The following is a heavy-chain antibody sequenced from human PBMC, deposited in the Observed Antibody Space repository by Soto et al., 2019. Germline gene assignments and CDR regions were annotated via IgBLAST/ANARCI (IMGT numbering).Heavy chain of an antibody. Sequence: QVQLQESGPGLVKPSETLSLTCTVSGGSISSYYWSWIRQPPGKGLEWIGYIYYSGSTNYNRSLKCSVTISLNTSTNQFSLKLTSVTATHTAVSYFAGVSLGWWSFDYWAHGPLVTVSS. CDR3: AGVSLGWWSFDY. J-gene: IGHJ4*01. CDR1: GGSISSYY. D-gene: IGHD2-8*02. CDR2: IYYSGST. V-gene: IGHV4-59*01.